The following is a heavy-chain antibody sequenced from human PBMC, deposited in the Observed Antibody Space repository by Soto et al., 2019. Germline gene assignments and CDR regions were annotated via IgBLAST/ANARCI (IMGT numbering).Heavy chain of an antibody. D-gene: IGHD3-10*01. Sequence: GGSLRLSCVVSGFTVSSNYMSWVRQAPGKGLEWVSVISGGDTTYYADSVKGRFTISRDNSKNTLYLQMNSLGGEDTAVYYCAGGLLWFGDNLKYFDYWGQGTLVTVSS. CDR1: GFTVSSNY. CDR3: AGGLLWFGDNLKYFDY. J-gene: IGHJ4*02. V-gene: IGHV3-66*01. CDR2: ISGGDTT.